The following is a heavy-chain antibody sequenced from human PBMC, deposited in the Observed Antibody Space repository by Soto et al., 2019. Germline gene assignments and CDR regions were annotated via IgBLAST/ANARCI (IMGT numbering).Heavy chain of an antibody. CDR2: IYYSGST. J-gene: IGHJ5*02. CDR1: GGSISSYY. Sequence: SETLSLTCTVSGGSISSYYWSWIRQPPGKGLEWIGYIYYSGSTNYNPSLKSRVTISVDTSKNQFSLKLSSVTAADTAVYYCAGLGVPAAINWFDPWGQGTLVTVSS. CDR3: AGLGVPAAINWFDP. D-gene: IGHD2-2*02. V-gene: IGHV4-59*08.